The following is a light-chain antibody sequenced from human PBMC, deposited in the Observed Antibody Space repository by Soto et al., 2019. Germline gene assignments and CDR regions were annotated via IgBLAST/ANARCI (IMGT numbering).Light chain of an antibody. CDR3: QQSYSTPT. V-gene: IGKV1-39*01. CDR2: AAS. CDR1: QSISSY. J-gene: IGKJ5*01. Sequence: EIQMTQSPSYMSTSVGDRVTITCRASQSISSYLNWYQQKPGKAPKLLIYAASSLQSGVPSRFSGSGSGTDFTLTISSLQPEDFATYYCQQSYSTPTFGQGTRLEIK.